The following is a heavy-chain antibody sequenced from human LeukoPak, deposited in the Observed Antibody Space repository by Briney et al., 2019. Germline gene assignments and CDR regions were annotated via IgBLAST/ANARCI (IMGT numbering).Heavy chain of an antibody. D-gene: IGHD3-16*02. CDR1: GFTFSSHA. J-gene: IGHJ3*02. Sequence: GGSLRLSCAASGFTFSSHAMHWVRQAPGKGLEWISYISGSGSSIFYADSLQGRFTVSRDNAKNSVYLQMNSLRAEDTAVYYCAREGGFGYDDAFDTWGLGTTVTVSS. CDR3: AREGGFGYDDAFDT. V-gene: IGHV3-48*03. CDR2: ISGSGSSI.